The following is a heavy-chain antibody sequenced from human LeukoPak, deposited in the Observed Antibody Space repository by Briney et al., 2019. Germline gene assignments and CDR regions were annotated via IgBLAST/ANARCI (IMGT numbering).Heavy chain of an antibody. CDR3: ARDGVATIPFDY. V-gene: IGHV3-74*01. CDR1: GFTLSSYW. CDR2: IDSDGSST. D-gene: IGHD5-24*01. Sequence: GGSLRLSCAASGFTLSSYWMHWVRQAPGKGLVWVSRIDSDGSSTAYADSVKGRFTISRDKAKNTLYLQMNSLRAEDTAVYFCARDGVATIPFDYWGQGTLVTVSS. J-gene: IGHJ4*02.